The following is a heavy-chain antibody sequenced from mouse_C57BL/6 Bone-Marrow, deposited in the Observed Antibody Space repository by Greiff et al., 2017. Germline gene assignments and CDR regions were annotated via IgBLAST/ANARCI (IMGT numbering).Heavy chain of an antibody. CDR2: ISYSGST. CDR3: ARKPYYGSRGYWYFDV. Sequence: EVQLQESGPGLAKPSQTLSLTCSVTGYSITSDYWNWIRKFPGNKLEYMGYISYSGSTYYNPSLKSRISITRDTSKNQYYLQLNSVTTEDTATYYCARKPYYGSRGYWYFDVWGTGTTVTVSS. CDR1: GYSITSDY. D-gene: IGHD1-1*01. V-gene: IGHV3-8*01. J-gene: IGHJ1*03.